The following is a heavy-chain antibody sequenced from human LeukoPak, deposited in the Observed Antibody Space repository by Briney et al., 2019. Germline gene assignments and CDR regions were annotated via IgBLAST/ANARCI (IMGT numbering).Heavy chain of an antibody. CDR2: IKQDGSEK. CDR1: GFTFSSYA. V-gene: IGHV3-7*01. D-gene: IGHD6-6*01. J-gene: IGHJ5*02. Sequence: PGGSLRLSCAASGFTFSSYAMSWVRQAPGKGLEWVANIKQDGSEKYYVDSVKGRFTISRDNAKNSLYLQMNSLRAEDTAVYYCARDVIAARRKVNNWFDPWGQGTLVTVSS. CDR3: ARDVIAARRKVNNWFDP.